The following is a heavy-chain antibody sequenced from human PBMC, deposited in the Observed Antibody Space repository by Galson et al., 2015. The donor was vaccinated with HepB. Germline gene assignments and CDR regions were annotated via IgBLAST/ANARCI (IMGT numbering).Heavy chain of an antibody. V-gene: IGHV5-51*01. CDR2: IYPGDSDT. Sequence: QSGAEEKKPGESLKISCKGCGYSFTSHWIGWVRQMPGKGLEWMGIIYPGDSDTRYSPSFQGQVTISAAKAISTAYLQWSSLKASDTAMYYCARPANGSSWEAIDYWGQGTLVTVSS. J-gene: IGHJ4*02. CDR3: ARPANGSSWEAIDY. D-gene: IGHD6-13*01. CDR1: GYSFTSHW.